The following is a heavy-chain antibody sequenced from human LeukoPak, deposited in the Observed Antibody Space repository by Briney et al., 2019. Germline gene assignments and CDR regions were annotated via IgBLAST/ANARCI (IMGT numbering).Heavy chain of an antibody. V-gene: IGHV3-30*03. D-gene: IGHD6-19*01. J-gene: IGHJ4*02. Sequence: GGSLRLSCATSGFAFSSHGMHWVRQAPGKGLEWVAVISYDGSYTSYADSVKGRFTISRDRDNSENTLYLQMNSLRAEDTAVYYCARDQVIAVAGTWDYFDYWGQGTLVTVSS. CDR1: GFAFSSHG. CDR3: ARDQVIAVAGTWDYFDY. CDR2: ISYDGSYT.